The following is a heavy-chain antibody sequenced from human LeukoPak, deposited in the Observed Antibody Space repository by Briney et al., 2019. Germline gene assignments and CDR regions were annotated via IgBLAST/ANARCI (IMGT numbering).Heavy chain of an antibody. CDR3: ARQYISGWFFDY. D-gene: IGHD6-19*01. J-gene: IGHJ4*02. Sequence: GGSLRLSCAASGFTVSSKYMSWVRQAPGKGLEWVSIIYSDGGTYYADSVKGRFTISRDNSQNTVFLQMNSLRAEDTAVYYCARQYISGWFFDYWGQGALVTVYS. CDR2: IYSDGGT. CDR1: GFTVSSKY. V-gene: IGHV3-66*04.